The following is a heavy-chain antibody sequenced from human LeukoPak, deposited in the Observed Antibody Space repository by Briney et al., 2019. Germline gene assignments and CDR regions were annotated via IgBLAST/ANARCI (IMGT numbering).Heavy chain of an antibody. CDR2: INHDAST. J-gene: IGHJ4*02. D-gene: IGHD6-13*01. Sequence: SETLSLTCAVYGGSFSGYYWSWFRQPPGKGLEWIGEINHDASTHYNPSLKSRVTISVDKSKNQFSLKLSSVTAADTAVYYCARVAAAGLVWGQGTLVTVSS. V-gene: IGHV4-34*01. CDR3: ARVAAAGLV. CDR1: GGSFSGYY.